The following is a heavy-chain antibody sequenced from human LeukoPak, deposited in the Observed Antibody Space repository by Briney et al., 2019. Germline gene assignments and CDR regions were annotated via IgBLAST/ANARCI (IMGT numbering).Heavy chain of an antibody. V-gene: IGHV3-64*01. CDR3: ARDRIPTHRGYGDYGFDY. CDR1: GFTFSSYA. J-gene: IGHJ4*02. CDR2: ISSNGGST. D-gene: IGHD4-17*01. Sequence: PGGSLRLSCAASGFTFSSYAMHWVRQAPGKGLEYVSAISSNGGSTYYANSAKGRFTISRDNSKNTLYLQMGSLRAEDMAVYYCARDRIPTHRGYGDYGFDYWGQGTLVTVSS.